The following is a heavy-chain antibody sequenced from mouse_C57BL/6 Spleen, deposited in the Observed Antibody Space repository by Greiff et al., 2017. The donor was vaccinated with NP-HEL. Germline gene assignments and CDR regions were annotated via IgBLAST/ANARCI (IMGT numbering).Heavy chain of an antibody. J-gene: IGHJ3*01. CDR3: ARDGYYLFAY. CDR2: IYPGDGDT. V-gene: IGHV1-80*01. CDR1: GYAFSSYW. Sequence: QVQLKESGAELVKPGASVKISCKASGYAFSSYWMNWVKQRPGKGLEWIGQIYPGDGDTNYNGKFKGKATLTADKSSSTAYMQLSSLTSEDSAVYFCARDGYYLFAYWGQGTLVTVSA. D-gene: IGHD2-3*01.